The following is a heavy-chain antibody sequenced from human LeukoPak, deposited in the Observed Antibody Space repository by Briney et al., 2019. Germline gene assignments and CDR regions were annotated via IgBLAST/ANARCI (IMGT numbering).Heavy chain of an antibody. CDR3: AREVTGTTNAFDM. J-gene: IGHJ3*02. V-gene: IGHV1-2*02. D-gene: IGHD1-20*01. CDR2: INPNSGGT. CDR1: GYSFNYYY. Sequence: ASVKVSCKASGYSFNYYYIHLARQAPGQGLEWMGWINPNSGGTNYAQTFQGRVTMTRDTSSSTAYMELNRLRSDDTAVYFCAREVTGTTNAFDMWGQGTMVTVSS.